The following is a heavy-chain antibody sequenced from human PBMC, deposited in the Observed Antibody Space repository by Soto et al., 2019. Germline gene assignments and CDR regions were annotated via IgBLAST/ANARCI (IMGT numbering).Heavy chain of an antibody. D-gene: IGHD3-22*01. J-gene: IGHJ4*02. CDR3: ARDLSVDYYDSSGYYGVDY. V-gene: IGHV1-18*01. Sequence: ASVKVSCKASGYTFTSYGISWVRQAPGQGLEWMGWISAYNGNTNYAQKLQGRVTMTTDTSTSTAYMELRSLRSDDTAVYYCARDLSVDYYDSSGYYGVDYWGQGTLVTVSS. CDR1: GYTFTSYG. CDR2: ISAYNGNT.